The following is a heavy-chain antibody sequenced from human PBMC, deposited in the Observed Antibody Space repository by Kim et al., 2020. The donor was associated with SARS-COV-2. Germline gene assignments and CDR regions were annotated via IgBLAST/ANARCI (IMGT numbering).Heavy chain of an antibody. Sequence: VSERSRITINPDTSKNQFSLQRNSVTPEDTAVYYCARERDYGGNSADFDYWGQGTLVTVSS. J-gene: IGHJ4*02. CDR3: ARERDYGGNSADFDY. V-gene: IGHV6-1*01. D-gene: IGHD4-17*01.